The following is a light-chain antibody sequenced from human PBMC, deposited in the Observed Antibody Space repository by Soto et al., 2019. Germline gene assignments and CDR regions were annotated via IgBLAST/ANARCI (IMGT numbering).Light chain of an antibody. V-gene: IGLV2-14*01. J-gene: IGLJ1*01. CDR2: DVN. CDR1: SSDVGGYNY. CDR3: CSYTSSLYV. Sequence: QSALTQPASVSGSPGQSITISCTGTSSDVGGYNYVSWYQQHPGKAPKLMIYDVNNRPSGVSDRFSGSKSGNTASLTISGLQAEDAADYYCCSYTSSLYVFGTGTKLTVL.